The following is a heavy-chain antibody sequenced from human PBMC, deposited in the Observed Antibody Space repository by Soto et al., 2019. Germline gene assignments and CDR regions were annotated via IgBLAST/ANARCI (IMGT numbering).Heavy chain of an antibody. J-gene: IGHJ4*02. CDR3: ARDLVLAVTTLGY. D-gene: IGHD2-21*02. CDR1: GYTFTSYA. Sequence: ASVKVSCKASGYTFTSYAMHWVRQAPGQRLEWMGWINAGNGNTKYSQKFQGRVTITRDTSASTAYMELRSLRSDDTAVYYCARDLVLAVTTLGYWGQGTLVTVSS. CDR2: INAGNGNT. V-gene: IGHV1-3*01.